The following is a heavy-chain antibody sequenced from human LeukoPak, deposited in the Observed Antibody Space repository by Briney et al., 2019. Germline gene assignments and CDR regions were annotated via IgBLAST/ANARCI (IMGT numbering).Heavy chain of an antibody. CDR1: GFTFSNYD. V-gene: IGHV3-33*06. D-gene: IGHD6-25*01. CDR2: IWSDGSNK. Sequence: PGRSLRLSCAASGFTFSNYDMHWVRQAPGKGLEWVAVIWSDGSNKYYADSVKGRFTISRDNSKNTLYLQMNSLRAEDTAVYYCAKERGRGGYYGMDVWGQGTTVTVSS. CDR3: AKERGRGGYYGMDV. J-gene: IGHJ6*02.